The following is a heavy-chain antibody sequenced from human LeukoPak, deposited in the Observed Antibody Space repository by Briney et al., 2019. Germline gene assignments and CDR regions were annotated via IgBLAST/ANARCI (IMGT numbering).Heavy chain of an antibody. Sequence: GGSLRLSCAASGFTFSRYWMTWVRQAPGKGLEWVANIKYDGSEKYYVDSVKGRFTISRDNAKNSLYLQMNSLRAEDTAVYYCARDWSSDWFDAFDIWGQGTMVTVSS. V-gene: IGHV3-7*04. CDR1: GFTFSRYW. D-gene: IGHD3-9*01. CDR2: IKYDGSEK. CDR3: ARDWSSDWFDAFDI. J-gene: IGHJ3*02.